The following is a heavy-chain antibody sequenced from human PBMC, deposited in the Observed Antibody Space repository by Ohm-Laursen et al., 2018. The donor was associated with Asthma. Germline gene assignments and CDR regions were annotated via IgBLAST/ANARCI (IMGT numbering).Heavy chain of an antibody. CDR3: ASRRWVGATDY. CDR1: GFTFSSYG. J-gene: IGHJ4*02. D-gene: IGHD1-26*01. CDR2: ISYDGSNK. V-gene: IGHV3-30*03. Sequence: SLRLSCTASGFTFSSYGMHWVRQAPGKGLEWVAVISYDGSNKYYADSVKGRFTISRDNSKNTLYLQMNSLRAEDTAVYYCASRRWVGATDYWGQGTLVTVSS.